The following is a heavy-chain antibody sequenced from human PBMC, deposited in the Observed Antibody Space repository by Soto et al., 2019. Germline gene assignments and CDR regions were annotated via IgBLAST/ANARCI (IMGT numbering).Heavy chain of an antibody. Sequence: SDTLSLTCAVYGGSFSGYYWSWIRQPPGKGLEWIGESNHSGSTNYNPSLKSRVTISVDTSKNQFSVKLSSVTAADTAVYYCARGIAAAGTQTVFDYWGQGTLVTVSS. J-gene: IGHJ4*02. CDR1: GGSFSGYY. V-gene: IGHV4-34*01. CDR2: SNHSGST. D-gene: IGHD6-13*01. CDR3: ARGIAAAGTQTVFDY.